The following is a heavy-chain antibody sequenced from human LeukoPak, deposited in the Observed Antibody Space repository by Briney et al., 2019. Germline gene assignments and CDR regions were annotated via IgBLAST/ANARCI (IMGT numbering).Heavy chain of an antibody. CDR2: IYDSGST. D-gene: IGHD1-26*01. Sequence: PSGTLSLTCTVSGGAISSSSYDWGWIRQPPGKGLEWIGSIYDSGSTYYNPSPKCRVTISVDTSMNQFSLKLSSVTAADTAVYYCARSSYSADDAFDIWGQGTMVTVSS. CDR1: GGAISSSSYD. J-gene: IGHJ3*02. CDR3: ARSSYSADDAFDI. V-gene: IGHV4-39*01.